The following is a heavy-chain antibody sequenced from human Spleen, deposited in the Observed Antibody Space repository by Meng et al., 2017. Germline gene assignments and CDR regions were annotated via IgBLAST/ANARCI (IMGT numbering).Heavy chain of an antibody. D-gene: IGHD6-25*01. CDR2: ICGDST. J-gene: IGHJ4*02. Sequence: GGSLRLSCAASGFTVTSNEMSWVRQAPGKGLEWVSSICGDSTYYADSGKGRVTVSRDNSKNTLHLQMNSLRAEDTAVYYCARLLSSDGGYWGQGTLVTVSS. CDR3: ARLLSSDGGY. V-gene: IGHV3-38-3*01. CDR1: GFTVTSNE.